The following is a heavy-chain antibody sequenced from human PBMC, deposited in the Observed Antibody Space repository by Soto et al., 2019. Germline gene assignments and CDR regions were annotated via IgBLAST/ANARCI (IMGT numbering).Heavy chain of an antibody. V-gene: IGHV4-31*03. CDR2: IYYSGST. D-gene: IGHD2-15*01. CDR3: ARSPMTGYPRDY. Sequence: SETLSLTCTFSGCSISSGGYYWSWIRQHPGKGLEWIGYIYYSGSTYYNPSLKSRVTISVDTSKNQFSLKLSSVTAADTAVYYCARSPMTGYPRDYWGQGTLVTVSS. J-gene: IGHJ4*02. CDR1: GCSISSGGYY.